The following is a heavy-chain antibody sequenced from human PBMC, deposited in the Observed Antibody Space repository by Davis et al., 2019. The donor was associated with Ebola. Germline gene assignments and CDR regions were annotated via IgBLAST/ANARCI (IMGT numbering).Heavy chain of an antibody. V-gene: IGHV3-30*03. CDR1: GFTFSSYG. CDR2: ISYDGSNK. J-gene: IGHJ1*01. CDR3: VRDSAAGTVTTFQH. Sequence: GGSLRPSCAASGFTFSSYGMHWVRQAPGKGLEWVAVISYDGSNKYYADSVKGRFTISRDNSKNTLYLQMNSLRAEDTAVYYCVRDSAAGTVTTFQHWGQGTLVTVSS. D-gene: IGHD4-17*01.